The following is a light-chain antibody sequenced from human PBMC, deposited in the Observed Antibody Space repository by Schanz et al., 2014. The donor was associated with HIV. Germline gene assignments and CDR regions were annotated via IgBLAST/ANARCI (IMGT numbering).Light chain of an antibody. CDR2: DAS. V-gene: IGKV3-11*01. J-gene: IGKJ4*01. CDR3: LQRSNWPPLT. CDR1: QSVSSY. Sequence: EIVLTQSPATLSLSPGERATLSCRASQSVSSYLAWYQQKPGQAPRLLIYDASSRATGIPARFSGSGSGTDFTLTISSLEPEDVAVYYCLQRSNWPPLTFGGGTKVEFK.